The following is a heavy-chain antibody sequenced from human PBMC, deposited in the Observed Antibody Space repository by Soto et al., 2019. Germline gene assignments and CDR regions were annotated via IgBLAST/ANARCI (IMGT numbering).Heavy chain of an antibody. D-gene: IGHD3-10*01. CDR2: IYYSGST. J-gene: IGHJ6*03. V-gene: IGHV4-39*02. Sequence: PSETLSLTCTVSGGSISSSSYYWGWIRQPPGKGLEWIGSIYYSGSTYYNPSLKSRVTISVDTSKNQFYLKLSSVTAADTAVYYCARELWFGEYRYWDNYYYYMDVWGKGTTVTVSS. CDR3: ARELWFGEYRYWDNYYYYMDV. CDR1: GGSISSSSYY.